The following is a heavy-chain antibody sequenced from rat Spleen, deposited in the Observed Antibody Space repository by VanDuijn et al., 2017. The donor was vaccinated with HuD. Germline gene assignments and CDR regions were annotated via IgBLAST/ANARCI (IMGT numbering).Heavy chain of an antibody. CDR1: GFTFNNYW. Sequence: EVQLVESGGGLVQPGRSLKLSCVASGFTFNNYWMTCIRQAPGRGLEWVASITNTGGGTYYPDSVKGRFTITRDNAKSTLYLQMNSLKSEDTATYYCARQDTYVGFAYWGQGTLVTVSS. V-gene: IGHV5-31*01. CDR3: ARQDTYVGFAY. CDR2: ITNTGGGT. J-gene: IGHJ3*01. D-gene: IGHD2-1*01.